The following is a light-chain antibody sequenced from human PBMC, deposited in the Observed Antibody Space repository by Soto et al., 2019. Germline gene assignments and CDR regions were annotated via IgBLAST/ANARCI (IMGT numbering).Light chain of an antibody. CDR1: QSISSR. J-gene: IGKJ1*01. V-gene: IGKV1-39*01. CDR3: QQSYSTPRT. CDR2: AAS. Sequence: DIQMTQPPSTLSASVGERVTITCRASQSISSRLAWYQQKPGKAPKLLIYAASSLQSGVPSRFSGSGSGTDFTLTISSLQPEDFAAYYCQQSYSTPRTFGQGTKVEIK.